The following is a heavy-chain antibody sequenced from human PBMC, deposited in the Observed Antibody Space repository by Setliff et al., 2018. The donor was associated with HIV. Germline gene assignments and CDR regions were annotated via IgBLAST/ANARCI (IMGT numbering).Heavy chain of an antibody. J-gene: IGHJ3*02. CDR1: GGSIRTYY. CDR2: IYYSGSA. V-gene: IGHV4-59*01. Sequence: PSETLSLTCTVSGGSIRTYYWSWIRQPPGKGLEWIGYIYYSGSANYNPSLKSRVTISVDTSKNQFSLKLSSVTAADTAVDYCARGSAPEDIVVVPPGRAFDIWGQGTMVTVS. D-gene: IGHD2-2*01. CDR3: ARGSAPEDIVVVPPGRAFDI.